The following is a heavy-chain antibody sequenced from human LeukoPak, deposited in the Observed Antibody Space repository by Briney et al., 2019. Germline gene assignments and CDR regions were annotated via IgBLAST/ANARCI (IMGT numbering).Heavy chain of an antibody. Sequence: SETLSLTCTVSGGSLSSYYWSWIRQPPGKGLEWIGYIYYSGSTNYNPSLKSRVTISVDTSKNQFSLKLSSVTAADTAVYYCASDHQFTVEHAFDIWGQGTMVTVSS. J-gene: IGHJ3*02. V-gene: IGHV4-59*01. CDR1: GGSLSSYY. D-gene: IGHD4-11*01. CDR2: IYYSGST. CDR3: ASDHQFTVEHAFDI.